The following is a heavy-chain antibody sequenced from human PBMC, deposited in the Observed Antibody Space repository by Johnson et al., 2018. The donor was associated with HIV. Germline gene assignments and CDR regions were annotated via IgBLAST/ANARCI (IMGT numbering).Heavy chain of an antibody. D-gene: IGHD3-10*01. V-gene: IGHV3-9*01. CDR1: GFTFDDYA. CDR2: ISWNGASI. J-gene: IGHJ3*02. CDR3: VRVRGEACDI. Sequence: VQLVESGGGLVQPGRSLRLSCAASGFTFDDYAMHWVRQAPGKGLEWVSGISWNGASIDYVDSVKGRFTISRDNAKNSLYLQMNSLRAEDTALYYCVRVRGEACDIWGQGIMVTVSS.